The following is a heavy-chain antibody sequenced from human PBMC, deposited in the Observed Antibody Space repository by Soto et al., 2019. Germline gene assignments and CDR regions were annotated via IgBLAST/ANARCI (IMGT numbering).Heavy chain of an antibody. CDR1: GFTFSSYS. Sequence: PGVSLRLSCAASGFTFSSYSMNWVRQAPGKGLEWVSSISSSSSYIYYADSVKGRFTISRDNAKNSLYLQMNSLRAEDTAVYYCARDKYSSGWQGYYYYGMDVWGQGTTVTVSS. D-gene: IGHD6-19*01. V-gene: IGHV3-21*01. CDR3: ARDKYSSGWQGYYYYGMDV. J-gene: IGHJ6*02. CDR2: ISSSSSYI.